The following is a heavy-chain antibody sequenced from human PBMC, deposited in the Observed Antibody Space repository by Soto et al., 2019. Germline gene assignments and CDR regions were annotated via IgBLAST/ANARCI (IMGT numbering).Heavy chain of an antibody. CDR1: GVSISSSY. V-gene: IGHV4-59*01. J-gene: IGHJ4*02. CDR2: IYYTGTT. Sequence: SETLSLTCTVSGVSISSSYWSWIRQSPGTGLEWIGYIYYTGTTNYNPSLKRRVTISLDTAKNQFSLNVNSLTTADTAVYFCARGGNRYSNTASGVGGFDFWGQGTLVTRLL. CDR3: ARGGNRYSNTASGVGGFDF. D-gene: IGHD5-12*01.